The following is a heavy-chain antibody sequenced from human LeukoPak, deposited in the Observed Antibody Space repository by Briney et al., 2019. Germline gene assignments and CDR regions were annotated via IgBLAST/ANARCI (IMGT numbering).Heavy chain of an antibody. Sequence: GESLKISCKGSGYSFTSYWIGWARQMPGKGLEWMGIIYPGDSDTRYSPSFQGQVTISADKSISTAYLQWSSLKASDTAMYYCARPPRYCSSTSCYLDYWGQGTLVTVSS. CDR3: ARPPRYCSSTSCYLDY. V-gene: IGHV5-51*01. J-gene: IGHJ4*02. CDR2: IYPGDSDT. CDR1: GYSFTSYW. D-gene: IGHD2-2*01.